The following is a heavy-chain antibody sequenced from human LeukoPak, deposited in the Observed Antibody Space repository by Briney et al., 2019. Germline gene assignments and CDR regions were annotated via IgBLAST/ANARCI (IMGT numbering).Heavy chain of an antibody. Sequence: DSVTVSCKASGYPFISYGIVWVRQAPGQGLEWMGWISAYNGNTNYAQKLQGRVTMTTDTSTSTAYMEMRSLRSEDTAMYYCARDPTVTTAPDYWGRGTLVTVSS. CDR2: ISAYNGNT. CDR3: ARDPTVTTAPDY. V-gene: IGHV1-18*01. CDR1: GYPFISYG. D-gene: IGHD4-17*01. J-gene: IGHJ4*02.